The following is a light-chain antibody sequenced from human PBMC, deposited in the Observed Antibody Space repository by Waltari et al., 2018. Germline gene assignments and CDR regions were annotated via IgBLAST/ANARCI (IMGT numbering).Light chain of an antibody. CDR1: SPTIGPNS. J-gene: IGLJ3*02. Sequence: QSVLTQPPSASGTPGQRVTSPCSGSSPTIGPNSVYWYQQLPGAAPKLLIYQNNQRPSGIPDRFSGSKSGTSASLAISGLRSEDETDYYCAAWDDSLSGWVFGGGTKVTVL. V-gene: IGLV1-47*01. CDR2: QNN. CDR3: AAWDDSLSGWV.